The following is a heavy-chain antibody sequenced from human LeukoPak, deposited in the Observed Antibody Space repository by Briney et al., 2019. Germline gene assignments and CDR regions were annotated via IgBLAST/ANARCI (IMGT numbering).Heavy chain of an antibody. J-gene: IGHJ3*02. Sequence: SGPTLVNPPQTLTLTCTFSGFSLSTSGVGVGWIRQPPGKALEWLALIYWDDDKRYSPSLKSRLTITKDTSKNQVVLTMTNMDPVDTATYYCAHLCGYGSGEGAFDIWGQGTMVTVSS. CDR3: AHLCGYGSGEGAFDI. V-gene: IGHV2-5*02. D-gene: IGHD3-10*01. CDR1: GFSLSTSGVG. CDR2: IYWDDDK.